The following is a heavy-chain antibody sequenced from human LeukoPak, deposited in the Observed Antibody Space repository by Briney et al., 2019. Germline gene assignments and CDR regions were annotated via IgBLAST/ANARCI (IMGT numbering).Heavy chain of an antibody. CDR2: VRYDGSTN. D-gene: IGHD6-13*01. J-gene: IGHJ4*02. CDR3: AKPGASYSKGLYYFDY. CDR1: GFTFSTYG. V-gene: IGHV3-30*02. Sequence: GGSLRLSCAASGFTFSTYGMHWVRQAPGKGLEWVAFVRYDGSTNYYADSVKGRFTISRDNSKNTLYLQMNSLRAEDTAIYHCAKPGASYSKGLYYFDYWGQGTLVTVSS.